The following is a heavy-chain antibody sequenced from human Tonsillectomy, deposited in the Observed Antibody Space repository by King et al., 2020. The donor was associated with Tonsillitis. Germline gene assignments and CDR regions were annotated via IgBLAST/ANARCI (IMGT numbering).Heavy chain of an antibody. Sequence: VQLQQSGPGLVKPSQTLSLTCVISGDSVSSYNGAWNWIRQSPSRGLEWLGRTYYRSKWYNDYAVSVKSRITINPDTSKNQFSLHLNSVTPEDTAVYYGANEGEKSDAFDIGGKGKMVTVSS. CDR2: TYYRSKWYN. V-gene: IGHV6-1*01. CDR1: GDSVSSYNGA. J-gene: IGHJ3*02. D-gene: IGHD3-10*01. CDR3: ANEGEKSDAFDI.